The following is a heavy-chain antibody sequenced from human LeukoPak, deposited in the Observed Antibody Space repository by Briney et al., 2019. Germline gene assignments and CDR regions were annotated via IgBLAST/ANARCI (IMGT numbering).Heavy chain of an antibody. CDR3: AREVGYCSGGGCYSYYYFDH. D-gene: IGHD2-15*01. J-gene: IGHJ4*02. CDR2: IIPILLIA. V-gene: IGHV1-69*04. CDR1: GGTFSSYG. Sequence: ASVKDSCKASGGTFSSYGFSWVRQAPGQGLEWMGRIIPILLIANYAQNFQGRLTITADKSTSTAYMELSSLRSEDTAVYYCAREVGYCSGGGCYSYYYFDHWGQGTLVTVSS.